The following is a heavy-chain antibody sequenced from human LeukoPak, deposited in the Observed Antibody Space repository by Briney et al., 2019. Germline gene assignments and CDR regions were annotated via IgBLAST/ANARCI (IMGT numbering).Heavy chain of an antibody. CDR1: GFTFSSYG. CDR2: KSYDGSNK. Sequence: PGGSLRLSCAASGFTFSSYGMHWVRQAPGKGLEWVAVKSYDGSNKYYADSVKGRFTISRDNSKNTLYLQMNSLRAEDTAVYYCAKEDDQETLCFDYWGQGTLVTVSS. CDR3: AKEDDQETLCFDY. V-gene: IGHV3-30*18. D-gene: IGHD3-16*01. J-gene: IGHJ4*02.